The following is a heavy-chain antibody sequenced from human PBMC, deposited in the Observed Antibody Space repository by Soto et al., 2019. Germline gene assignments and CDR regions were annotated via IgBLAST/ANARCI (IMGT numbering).Heavy chain of an antibody. D-gene: IGHD2-21*01. Sequence: SETLSLTCTVSGGSFNSSYWNWIRQPPGKGLEWVGYIYYSRVTNYNPSLKSRVTISVDASRNQFSLKLSSVTAADTAVYYCARFEHHAFDNWGQGTMVTVSS. J-gene: IGHJ3*02. V-gene: IGHV4-59*01. CDR3: ARFEHHAFDN. CDR2: IYYSRVT. CDR1: GGSFNSSY.